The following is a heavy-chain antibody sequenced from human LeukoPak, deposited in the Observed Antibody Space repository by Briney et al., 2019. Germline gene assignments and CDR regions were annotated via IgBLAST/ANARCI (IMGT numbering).Heavy chain of an antibody. Sequence: ASVKVSCKASGYTFTSYAMNWVRQAPGQGLEWMGWINTNTGNPTYAQGFTGRFVFSLDTSVSTAYPQISSLKAEDTAVYYCARDRLPHYYDSSGFSDYWGQGTLVTVSS. J-gene: IGHJ4*02. CDR2: INTNTGNP. V-gene: IGHV7-4-1*02. D-gene: IGHD3-22*01. CDR1: GYTFTSYA. CDR3: ARDRLPHYYDSSGFSDY.